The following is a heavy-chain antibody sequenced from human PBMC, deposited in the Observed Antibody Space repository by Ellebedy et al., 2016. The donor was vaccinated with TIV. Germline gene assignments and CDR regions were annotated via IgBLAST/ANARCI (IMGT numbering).Heavy chain of an antibody. V-gene: IGHV4-30-2*01. CDR3: ARVNGITGTTFDL. D-gene: IGHD1-7*01. CDR1: GGSISSGGYS. Sequence: SETLSLXXAVSGGSISSGGYSWSWIRQPPGKGLEWIGYIYHSGSTYYNPSLKSRVTISVDRSKNQFSLKLSSVTAADTAVYYCARVNGITGTTFDLWGQGTLVTVSS. CDR2: IYHSGST. J-gene: IGHJ5*02.